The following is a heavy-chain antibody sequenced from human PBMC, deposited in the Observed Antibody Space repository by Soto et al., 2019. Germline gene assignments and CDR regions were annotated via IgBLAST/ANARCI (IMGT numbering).Heavy chain of an antibody. J-gene: IGHJ6*02. CDR1: GGSINNYY. V-gene: IGHV4-59*08. CDR2: IYYSGST. CDR3: ARHLTYCSAGSCYSDFPYYGMDV. Sequence: ASETLSLTCTVSGGSINNYYWSWIRQPPGKGLEWIGYIYYSGSTNYNPSLKSRVTMSVDTSKNQFFLKLTSVTAADTAVYYCARHLTYCSAGSCYSDFPYYGMDVWGQGTTVTVSS. D-gene: IGHD2-15*01.